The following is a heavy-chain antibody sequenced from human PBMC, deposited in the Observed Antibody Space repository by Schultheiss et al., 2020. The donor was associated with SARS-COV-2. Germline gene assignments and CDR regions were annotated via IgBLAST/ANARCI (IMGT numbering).Heavy chain of an antibody. Sequence: ASVKVSCKASGYTFTSYGISWVRQAPGQGLEWMGWISSYNGNTNYVQELQGRVTLTTDTSTNTAYMELRSLRSDDTAVYYCARGYTSPTSFDYWGQGTLVTVSS. D-gene: IGHD6-19*01. CDR1: GYTFTSYG. CDR3: ARGYTSPTSFDY. V-gene: IGHV1-18*01. J-gene: IGHJ4*02. CDR2: ISSYNGNT.